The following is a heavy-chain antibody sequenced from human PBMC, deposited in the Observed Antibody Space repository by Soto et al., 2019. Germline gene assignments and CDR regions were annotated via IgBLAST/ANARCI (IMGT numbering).Heavy chain of an antibody. Sequence: GGSLSHPCSASEYPLSNYSLYWVRPAPGKGLEWVSYISSSSSTIYYADSVKGRFTISRDNAKNSLYLQMNSLRAEDTAVYYCPRVRKGSGSYYPSDYYYMDVWGKGT. D-gene: IGHD3-10*01. CDR2: ISSSSSTI. J-gene: IGHJ6*03. V-gene: IGHV3-48*01. CDR1: EYPLSNYS. CDR3: PRVRKGSGSYYPSDYYYMDV.